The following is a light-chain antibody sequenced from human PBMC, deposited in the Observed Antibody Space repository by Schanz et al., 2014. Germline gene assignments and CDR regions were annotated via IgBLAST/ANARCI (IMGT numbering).Light chain of an antibody. J-gene: IGLJ1*01. CDR1: SSDVGGYNY. CDR2: DVS. V-gene: IGLV2-14*01. Sequence: QSALTQPASVSGSPGQSITISCTGTSSDVGGYNYVFWYQQHPGKAPKLMIYDVSNRPSGVSNRFSASKSGNTASLTISGLQAEDEADYYCSSYTGSSPLFVFGTGTKLTVL. CDR3: SSYTGSSPLFV.